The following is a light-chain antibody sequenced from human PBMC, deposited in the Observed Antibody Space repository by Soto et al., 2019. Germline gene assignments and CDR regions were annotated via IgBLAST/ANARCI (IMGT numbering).Light chain of an antibody. V-gene: IGKV1-5*01. CDR1: QSIGSW. CDR3: QQYNNDPVT. J-gene: IGKJ1*01. Sequence: DVQLTQSPSTLSASVGERVTITCRASQSIGSWLAWYQQKAGKAPNLLIYDASSLEGGVPLRFSGSGSGTEFTLTISSLQPDDFATYYCQQYNNDPVTFGQGPKVEIK. CDR2: DAS.